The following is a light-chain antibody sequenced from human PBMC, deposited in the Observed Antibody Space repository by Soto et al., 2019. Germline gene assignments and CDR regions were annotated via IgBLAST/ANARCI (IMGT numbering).Light chain of an antibody. Sequence: EIVLTQSPGTLSLSPGERATLSCRASQSVSSSYLAWYQHKPGQAPRLLIYGVFTRATGLPGRFSGGGSGTEFTLTINGLQSEDFAVYYCHQYNNWPRTFGQGTKVDI. CDR3: HQYNNWPRT. J-gene: IGKJ1*01. CDR1: QSVSSSY. CDR2: GVF. V-gene: IGKV3-15*01.